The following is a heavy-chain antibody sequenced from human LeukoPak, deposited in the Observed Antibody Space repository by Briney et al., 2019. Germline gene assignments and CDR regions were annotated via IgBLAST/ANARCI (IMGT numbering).Heavy chain of an antibody. Sequence: GASVKVSCKASGYTFTGYYMHWVRQAPGQGLEWMGWINPNSGGTNYAQKFQGRVTMTRDTSISTAYIELSRLRSDDTAVYYCAFIGRYCSSTSCSFDYWGQGTLVTVSS. V-gene: IGHV1-2*02. CDR3: AFIGRYCSSTSCSFDY. J-gene: IGHJ4*02. D-gene: IGHD2-2*01. CDR2: INPNSGGT. CDR1: GYTFTGYY.